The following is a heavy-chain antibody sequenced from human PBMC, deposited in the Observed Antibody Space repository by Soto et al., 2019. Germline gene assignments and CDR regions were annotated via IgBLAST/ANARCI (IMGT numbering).Heavy chain of an antibody. J-gene: IGHJ3*02. Sequence: HVQLVESGGGVVQPGRSLRLSCAASGFTFSSYGMHWVRQAPGKGLEWVAAIWYDGSNEYYTDSVKGRFTISRDNSNNTLYLQMNSLRAEDTAVFYCARPRSAYDFPDAFDIWGQGTMVTVSS. V-gene: IGHV3-33*01. CDR3: ARPRSAYDFPDAFDI. CDR2: IWYDGSNE. CDR1: GFTFSSYG. D-gene: IGHD5-12*01.